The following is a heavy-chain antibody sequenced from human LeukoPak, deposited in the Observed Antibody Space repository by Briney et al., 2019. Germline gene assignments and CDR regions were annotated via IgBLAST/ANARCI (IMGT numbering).Heavy chain of an antibody. CDR2: IYYSGST. CDR3: ARASGIAAVGKFDY. D-gene: IGHD6-13*01. V-gene: IGHV4-59*11. CDR1: GGSISNHY. Sequence: SETLSLTCTVSGGSISNHYWSWIRQPPGKGLEWIGYIYYSGSTNYNPSLKSRVTTSVDTSKNQFSLKLSSVTAADTAVYYCARASGIAAVGKFDYWGQGSLVTVSS. J-gene: IGHJ4*02.